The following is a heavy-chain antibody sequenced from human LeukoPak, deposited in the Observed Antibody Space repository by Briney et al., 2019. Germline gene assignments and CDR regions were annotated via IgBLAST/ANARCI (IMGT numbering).Heavy chain of an antibody. V-gene: IGHV4-34*01. CDR3: ARTYDSSGLNWFDP. CDR2: INHSGST. D-gene: IGHD3-22*01. J-gene: IGHJ5*02. Sequence: PSETLSLTCAVYGGSFSGYYWSWIRQPPGKGLEWIGEINHSGSTNYNPSLKSRVTISVDTSKNQFSLKLSSVTAADTAVYYCARTYDSSGLNWFDPWGQGTLVTVSS. CDR1: GGSFSGYY.